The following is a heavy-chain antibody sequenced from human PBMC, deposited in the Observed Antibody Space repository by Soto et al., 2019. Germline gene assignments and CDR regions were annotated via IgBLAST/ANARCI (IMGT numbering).Heavy chain of an antibody. V-gene: IGHV4-34*01. CDR1: GGSFSGYK. CDR2: SNHSGST. CDR3: ARAPVLLWFWESPNCFDP. J-gene: IGHJ5*02. Sequence: SETLSLTCAVYGGSFSGYKWSWIRQPPGKGREWIGESNHSGSTNYNPSLKSRVTISVDTSKNEFYLKMSSVTAADTAVYYWARAPVLLWFWESPNCFDPWGQGTLVTVSS. D-gene: IGHD3-10*01.